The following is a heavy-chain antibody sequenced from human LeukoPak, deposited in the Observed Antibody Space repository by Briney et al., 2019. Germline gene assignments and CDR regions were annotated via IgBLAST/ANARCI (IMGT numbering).Heavy chain of an antibody. CDR1: GYIFTKYG. Sequence: ASVEVSCKASGYIFTKYGISWVRQAPGQGLEWMGWISAYSGNTNYAQKLQGRVTMTTDTSTSIAYMELRSLRSDDTAVYYCARRSYYYGSGSYWDPVDYWGQGTLVTVSS. V-gene: IGHV1-18*01. D-gene: IGHD3-10*01. CDR3: ARRSYYYGSGSYWDPVDY. CDR2: ISAYSGNT. J-gene: IGHJ4*02.